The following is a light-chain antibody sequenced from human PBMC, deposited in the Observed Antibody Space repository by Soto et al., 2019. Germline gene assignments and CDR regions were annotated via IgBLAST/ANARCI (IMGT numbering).Light chain of an antibody. V-gene: IGKV3-20*01. Sequence: EIVLTQYPATLSLSPGERATLSCRASQSVSSYLAWYQQKPGQAPRLLIYDASSRATGIPDRFSGTGSGTDFTLTISRLEPEDFAVYYCQQYGSSPYTFGLGTRLEIK. CDR3: QQYGSSPYT. CDR2: DAS. CDR1: QSVSSY. J-gene: IGKJ5*01.